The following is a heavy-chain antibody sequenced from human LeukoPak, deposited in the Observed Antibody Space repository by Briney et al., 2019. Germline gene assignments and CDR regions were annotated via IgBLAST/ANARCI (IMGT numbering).Heavy chain of an antibody. CDR2: FDPEDGET. Sequence: ASVKVSCKVSGYTLTELSMHWVRQAPGKGLEWMGGFDPEDGETIYAQKFQGRVTMTEDTSTDTAYMELSSPRSEDTAVYYCATASPDYSNYARYYMDVWGKGTTVTVSS. CDR3: ATASPDYSNYARYYMDV. CDR1: GYTLTELS. J-gene: IGHJ6*03. D-gene: IGHD4-11*01. V-gene: IGHV1-24*01.